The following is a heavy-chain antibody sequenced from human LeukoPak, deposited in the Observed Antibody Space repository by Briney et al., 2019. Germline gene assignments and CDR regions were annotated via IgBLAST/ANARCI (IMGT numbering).Heavy chain of an antibody. J-gene: IGHJ4*02. CDR3: AREGRYCSGGSCLDY. V-gene: IGHV4-61*01. D-gene: IGHD2-15*01. CDR2: IYYSGST. Sequence: SETLSLTCTVSGGSVSSTSYYWSWIRQPPGKGLEWIGYIYYSGSTNYNPSLKSRVTVSVDTSKNQFSLRLSSVTAADTAVYYCAREGRYCSGGSCLDYWGQRTMVPVSS. CDR1: GGSVSSTSYY.